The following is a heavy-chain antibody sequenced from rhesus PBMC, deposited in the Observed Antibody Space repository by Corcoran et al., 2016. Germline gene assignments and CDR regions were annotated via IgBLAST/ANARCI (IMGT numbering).Heavy chain of an antibody. D-gene: IGHD3-9*01. CDR3: AKGYYEDDYGYYYGY. CDR2: INPSDSDT. V-gene: IGHV5-20*02. Sequence: EVQLVQSGAEVKRPGESLKISCKTSGYSFTSYWTGWVRKMPGKGLEWLGAINPSDSDTRYSPSFQGQVTISADKSISTAYLQWSSLKASDTATYYCAKGYYEDDYGYYYGYWGQGVLVTVSS. CDR1: GYSFTSYW. J-gene: IGHJ4*01.